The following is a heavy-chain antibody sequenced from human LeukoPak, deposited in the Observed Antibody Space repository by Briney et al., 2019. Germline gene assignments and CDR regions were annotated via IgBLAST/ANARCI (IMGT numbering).Heavy chain of an antibody. J-gene: IGHJ4*02. V-gene: IGHV3-30*02. Sequence: PGGSLRLSCAASGFTFSSYGMHWVRQTPGKGLECVAFIRYDGGNQYYTDSVKGRFTISRDNSKNSLYLQMNSLKAEDTAIYYCATSIGVAVAFDFWGQGTLVTVSS. CDR2: IRYDGGNQ. CDR3: ATSIGVAVAFDF. D-gene: IGHD6-19*01. CDR1: GFTFSSYG.